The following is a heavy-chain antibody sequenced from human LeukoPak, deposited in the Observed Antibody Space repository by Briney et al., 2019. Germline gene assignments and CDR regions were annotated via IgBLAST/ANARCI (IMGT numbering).Heavy chain of an antibody. D-gene: IGHD2-2*01. CDR3: ARGSVVPAAISSSNWFDP. CDR1: GGSISSSSYY. Sequence: SETLSLTCTVSGGSISSSSYYWGWIRQPPGKGLEWIGSIYYSGSAYYNPSLKSRVTISVDTSKNQFPLKLSSVTAADTAVYYCARGSVVPAAISSSNWFDPWGQGTLVTVSS. J-gene: IGHJ5*02. V-gene: IGHV4-39*06. CDR2: IYYSGSA.